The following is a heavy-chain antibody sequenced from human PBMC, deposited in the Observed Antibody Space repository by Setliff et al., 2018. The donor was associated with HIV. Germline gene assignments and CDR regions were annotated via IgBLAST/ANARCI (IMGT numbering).Heavy chain of an antibody. CDR3: ARTAMVTAIYYYYYYMDV. Sequence: ETLSLTCPVSGVSISSHSWTWIRQPPGKGLEWIGDINHFGSTNYNPSLKSRVTLSVDKSNNQFSLKLTSVTAADTAVYYCARTAMVTAIYYYYYYMDVWGKGTTVTVSS. CDR2: INHFGST. CDR1: GVSISSHS. J-gene: IGHJ6*03. V-gene: IGHV4-4*09. D-gene: IGHD2-21*02.